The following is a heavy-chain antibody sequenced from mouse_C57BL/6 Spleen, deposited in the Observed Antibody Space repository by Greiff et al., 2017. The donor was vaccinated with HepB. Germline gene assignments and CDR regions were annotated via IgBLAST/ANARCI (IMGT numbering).Heavy chain of an antibody. V-gene: IGHV1-80*01. J-gene: IGHJ3*01. Sequence: QVQLQQSGAELVKPGASVKISCKASGYSFSSYWMNWVKQRPGKGLEWIGQINPGDGDTNYNGKFKGKATLTADKSSSTAYMQLSSLTSEDSAVYFCARQGSDYDRDWFAFWGQGTLVTVSA. CDR2: INPGDGDT. D-gene: IGHD2-4*01. CDR1: GYSFSSYW. CDR3: ARQGSDYDRDWFAF.